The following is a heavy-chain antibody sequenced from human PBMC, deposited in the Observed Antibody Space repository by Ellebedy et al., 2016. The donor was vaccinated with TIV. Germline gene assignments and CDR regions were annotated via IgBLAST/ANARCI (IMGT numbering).Heavy chain of an antibody. CDR1: GGSISSSNW. J-gene: IGHJ6*02. CDR2: IYHSGST. D-gene: IGHD1-26*01. V-gene: IGHV4-4*02. CDR3: ARDYKRRVGATGGMDV. Sequence: SETLSLXXAVSGGSISSSNWWSWVRQPPGKGLEWIGEIYHSGSTNYNPSLKSRVTISVDKSKNQFSLKLSSVTAADTAVYYCARDYKRRVGATGGMDVWGQGTTVTVSS.